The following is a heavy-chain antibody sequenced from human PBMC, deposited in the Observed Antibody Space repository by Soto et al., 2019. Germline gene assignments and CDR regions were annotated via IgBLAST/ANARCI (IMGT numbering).Heavy chain of an antibody. Sequence: SLRLSCAASGFTFGDWWMHWVRQAPGKGLVWVSRIKGDGSRTNFADSVKGRFTISRDNAKNTVYLQVNSLTVEDTAVYYCAKDLHDAAADYWGQGTLVTVSS. CDR3: AKDLHDAAADY. CDR1: GFTFGDWW. V-gene: IGHV3-74*01. J-gene: IGHJ4*02. CDR2: IKGDGSRT. D-gene: IGHD6-13*01.